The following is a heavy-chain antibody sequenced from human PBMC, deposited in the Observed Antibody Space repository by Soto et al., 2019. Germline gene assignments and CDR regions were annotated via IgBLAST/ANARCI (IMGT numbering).Heavy chain of an antibody. V-gene: IGHV4-34*01. Sequence: PSETLSLTCAVYAGSFSGYYWSWIRQPPGKGLERSGEINHSGSTNYNPSLKSRVTISVETSKNQFSLKLSSVTAAHTAVYYRARYERYYYDSTLDYYYGMDVWGQGTTVTVSS. CDR3: ARYERYYYDSTLDYYYGMDV. CDR2: INHSGST. J-gene: IGHJ6*02. CDR1: AGSFSGYY. D-gene: IGHD3-22*01.